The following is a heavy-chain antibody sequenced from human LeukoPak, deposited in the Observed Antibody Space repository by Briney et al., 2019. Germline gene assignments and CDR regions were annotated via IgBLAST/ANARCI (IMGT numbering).Heavy chain of an antibody. D-gene: IGHD2-2*01. Sequence: GGSLRLSCAASEFTFSSYGMHWVRQAPGKGLEWVAFIRYDGSNKYYADSVKGRFTISRDNSKNTLYLQMNSLRAEDTAVYYCAKDPHCSSTSCPDDWFDPWGQGTLVTVSS. CDR3: AKDPHCSSTSCPDDWFDP. V-gene: IGHV3-30*02. CDR1: EFTFSSYG. J-gene: IGHJ5*02. CDR2: IRYDGSNK.